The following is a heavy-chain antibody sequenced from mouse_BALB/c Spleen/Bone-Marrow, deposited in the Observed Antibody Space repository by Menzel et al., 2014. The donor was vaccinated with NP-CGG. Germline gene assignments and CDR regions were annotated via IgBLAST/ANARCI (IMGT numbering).Heavy chain of an antibody. J-gene: IGHJ1*01. D-gene: IGHD1-1*01. CDR3: ARDRNYDINWYFDV. Sequence: VNLVESGGGLVQPGGPLRLSCATSGFTFTDYYMSWVRQPPGKALEWLGFIRNKANGYTTEYSASVKGRFTISRDNSQSILYLQMNILRTEDSATYYCARDRNYDINWYFDVWGAGTTVTVSS. CDR1: GFTFTDYY. V-gene: IGHV7-3*02. CDR2: IRNKANGYTT.